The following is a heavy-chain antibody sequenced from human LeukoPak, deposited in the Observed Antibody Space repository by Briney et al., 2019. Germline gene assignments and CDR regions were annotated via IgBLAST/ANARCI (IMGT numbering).Heavy chain of an antibody. CDR3: AGTYYYGSGTALGAFDI. CDR1: GYSFTSYW. J-gene: IGHJ3*02. CDR2: IYPGDSDT. V-gene: IGHV5-51*01. D-gene: IGHD3-10*01. Sequence: GESLKTSCKGSGYSFTSYWIGWVRPMPGKGLEWMGIIYPGDSDTRYSPSFQGQVTISADKSISTAYLQWCSLKASDTAMYYCAGTYYYGSGTALGAFDIWGQGTMVTVSS.